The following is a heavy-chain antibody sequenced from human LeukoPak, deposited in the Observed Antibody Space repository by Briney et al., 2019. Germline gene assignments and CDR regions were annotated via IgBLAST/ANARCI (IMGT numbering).Heavy chain of an antibody. CDR2: IYYSGST. Sequence: PSETLSLTCTVSGGSISSSSYYWGWIRQPPGKGLEWIGSIYYSGSTYYNPSLKSRVTISVDTSRNQFSLKLSSVTAADTAVYYCARDKRIAAAFYYYGMDVWGQGTTVTVSS. V-gene: IGHV4-39*07. D-gene: IGHD6-13*01. J-gene: IGHJ6*02. CDR3: ARDKRIAAAFYYYGMDV. CDR1: GGSISSSSYY.